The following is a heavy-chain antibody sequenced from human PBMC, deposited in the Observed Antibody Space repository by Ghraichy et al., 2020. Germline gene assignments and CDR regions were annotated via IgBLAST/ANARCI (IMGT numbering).Heavy chain of an antibody. CDR3: ARDPSVTSVNYYDAMDV. CDR2: IYYRGST. V-gene: IGHV4-59*01. CDR1: GDSISNYY. J-gene: IGHJ6*02. D-gene: IGHD4-17*01. Sequence: SETLSLTCTVSGDSISNYYWNWIRQPPGKGLEWIGRIYYRGSTNYNPSLKSRVTISVDTSKSLFSLNLTSVSAADTAVYYCARDPSVTSVNYYDAMDVWGLGTTVTVSS.